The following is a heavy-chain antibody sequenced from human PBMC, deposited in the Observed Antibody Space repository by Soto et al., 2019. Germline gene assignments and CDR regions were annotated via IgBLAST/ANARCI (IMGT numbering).Heavy chain of an antibody. D-gene: IGHD2-15*01. V-gene: IGHV3-23*01. Sequence: EVQLLESGGGLLQPGGSLRLSCSASGFTFNNYAMAWVRQAPGEGLEWGSGISGSGARPYYADSVKGRVTISSHNSKNTLFLQMNSLSAEDTAVYFCAKAGYCTGVSCYFYYFDSWGQGTLVTVSS. CDR1: GFTFNNYA. CDR3: AKAGYCTGVSCYFYYFDS. J-gene: IGHJ4*02. CDR2: ISGSGARP.